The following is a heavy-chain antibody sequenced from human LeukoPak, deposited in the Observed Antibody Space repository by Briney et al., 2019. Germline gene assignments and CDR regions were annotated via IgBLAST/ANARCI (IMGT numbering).Heavy chain of an antibody. V-gene: IGHV4-61*01. Sequence: PSETLSLTCTVSGGSVSSGSYYWSRIRQPPGKGLEWIGYIYYSGSTNYNPSLKSRVTISVDTSKNQFSLKLSSVTAADTAVYYCARAVTTVTTFSNWFDPWGQGTLVTVSS. J-gene: IGHJ5*02. D-gene: IGHD4-17*01. CDR3: ARAVTTVTTFSNWFDP. CDR1: GGSVSSGSYY. CDR2: IYYSGST.